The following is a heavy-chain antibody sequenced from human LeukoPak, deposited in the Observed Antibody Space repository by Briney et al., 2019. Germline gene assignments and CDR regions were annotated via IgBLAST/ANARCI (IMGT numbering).Heavy chain of an antibody. CDR2: ISTTATAI. J-gene: IGHJ4*02. V-gene: IGHV3-48*03. CDR3: ARAPGSGPLYFDY. Sequence: GGSLRLSCAASGIFFSNYEFNWVRQAPGKGLEWIAYISTTATAIHYADSVRGRFTISRDNAKSSVYLQLNSLRADDTAVYYCARAPGSGPLYFDYWGQGTLVTVSS. CDR1: GIFFSNYE. D-gene: IGHD6-19*01.